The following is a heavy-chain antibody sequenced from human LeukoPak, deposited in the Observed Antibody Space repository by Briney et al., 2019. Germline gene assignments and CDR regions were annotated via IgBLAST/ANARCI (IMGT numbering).Heavy chain of an antibody. D-gene: IGHD3-10*01. Sequence: ASVKVSCKASGYTFTSYDINWVRQATGQGLGWMGWMNPNSGNTGYAQKFQGRVTMTRNTSISTAYMELSSLRSEDTAVYYCARGLVTMVRGVIQGGIRKKVGLGYWGQGTLVTVSS. CDR2: MNPNSGNT. J-gene: IGHJ4*02. CDR3: ARGLVTMVRGVIQGGIRKKVGLGY. CDR1: GYTFTSYD. V-gene: IGHV1-8*01.